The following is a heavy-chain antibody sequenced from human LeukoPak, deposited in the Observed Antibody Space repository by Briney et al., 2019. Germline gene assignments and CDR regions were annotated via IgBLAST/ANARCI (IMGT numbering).Heavy chain of an antibody. CDR3: ARDRAGGSSWYGNSFDP. CDR2: MNPNSGNT. Sequence: ASVKVSCKASGYTFTSYDINWVRQATGQGLEWMGWMNPNSGNTGYAQKFQGRVTITRNTSISTAYMELSSLRSEDTAVYYCARDRAGGSSWYGNSFDPWGQGTLVTVSS. CDR1: GYTFTSYD. J-gene: IGHJ5*02. V-gene: IGHV1-8*03. D-gene: IGHD6-13*01.